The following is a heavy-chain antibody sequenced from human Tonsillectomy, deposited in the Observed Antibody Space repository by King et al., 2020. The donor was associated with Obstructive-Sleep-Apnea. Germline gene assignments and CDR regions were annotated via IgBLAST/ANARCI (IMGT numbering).Heavy chain of an antibody. J-gene: IGHJ4*02. Sequence: QLVQSGGGLVKPGGSLRLSCAASGFTFSSYSMNWVRQAPGKGLEWVSSISSSSSYIYYADSVKGRFTISRDNAKNSLYLQMNSLRAEDTAVYYCAREKGYSGSYYLVPDPAPFDYWGQGTLVTVSS. CDR3: AREKGYSGSYYLVPDPAPFDY. V-gene: IGHV3-21*01. D-gene: IGHD1-26*01. CDR2: ISSSSSYI. CDR1: GFTFSSYS.